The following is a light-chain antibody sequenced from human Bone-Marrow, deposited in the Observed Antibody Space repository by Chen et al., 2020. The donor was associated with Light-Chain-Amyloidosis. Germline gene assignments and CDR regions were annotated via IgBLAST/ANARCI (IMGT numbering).Light chain of an antibody. Sequence: DIQLTQSSSTLCASVGDRVTIACRARQSCSSWLAWYQQKPGKAPKLLIYKASSLESGVTSRFSGSGSDTEFTLTISNLQPDDFATYYCQQYYNYPYTFGQGTKLEIK. CDR1: QSCSSW. J-gene: IGKJ2*01. CDR3: QQYYNYPYT. V-gene: IGKV1-5*03. CDR2: KAS.